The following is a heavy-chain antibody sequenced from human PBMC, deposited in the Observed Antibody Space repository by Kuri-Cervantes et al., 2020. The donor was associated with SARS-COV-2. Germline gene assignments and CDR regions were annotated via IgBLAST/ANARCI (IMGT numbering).Heavy chain of an antibody. CDR2: VYHTGHT. V-gene: IGHV4-31*03. D-gene: IGHD6-13*01. J-gene: IGHJ4*02. CDR1: GGSINSGAFY. Sequence: LRLSCTVSGGSINSGAFYWSWIRQLPGKGLEWIGYVYHTGHTYYNPPLKSRVTISMDTSKNQFSLKLTSVTAAGTAVYYCAREQLIPAAFDFWGQGTLVTVSS. CDR3: AREQLIPAAFDF.